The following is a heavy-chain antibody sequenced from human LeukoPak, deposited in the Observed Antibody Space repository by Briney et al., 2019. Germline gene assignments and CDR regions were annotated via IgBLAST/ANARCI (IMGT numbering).Heavy chain of an antibody. CDR3: ARLTSSGWYFRHGMDV. J-gene: IGHJ6*02. V-gene: IGHV4-34*01. Sequence: INHSGSTNSHPSLKSRVTISVDTSKTQFSLKLSSVTAADSAVYYCARLTSSGWYFRHGMDVWGQGTTVTVSS. CDR2: INHSGST. D-gene: IGHD6-19*01.